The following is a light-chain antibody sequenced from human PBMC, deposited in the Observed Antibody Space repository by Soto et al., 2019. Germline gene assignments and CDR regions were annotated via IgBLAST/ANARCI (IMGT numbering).Light chain of an antibody. V-gene: IGKV2-28*01. CDR2: LGS. CDR3: MQAFLTPYT. Sequence: DIVMTQSPLSLPVTPGEPASISCRSSQSLLHSNSNHSLDWYVQKPGQSPQLLIFLGSNRASGVPARFSGSGSGTDFTLNISRVEAEDVGVYYCMQAFLTPYTFGQGTNLEI. J-gene: IGKJ2*01. CDR1: QSLLHSNSNHS.